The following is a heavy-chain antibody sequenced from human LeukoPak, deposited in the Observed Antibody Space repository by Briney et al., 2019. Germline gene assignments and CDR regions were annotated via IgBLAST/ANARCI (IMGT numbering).Heavy chain of an antibody. CDR2: ISSSSSTI. CDR3: ARDTYGDYSFDY. D-gene: IGHD4-17*01. CDR1: GFTFTTYS. Sequence: GGSLTLSCAASGFTFTTYSINWVRQAPGKGLEWVSYISSSSSTIYYADSVKGRFTISRDNAKNSLYLQMSSLRAEDTAVYCCARDTYGDYSFDYWGQGTLVTVSS. J-gene: IGHJ4*02. V-gene: IGHV3-48*01.